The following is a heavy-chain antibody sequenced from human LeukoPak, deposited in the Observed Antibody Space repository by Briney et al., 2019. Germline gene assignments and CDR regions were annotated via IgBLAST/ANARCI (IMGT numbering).Heavy chain of an antibody. Sequence: ASVKVSCKASGYTFTDYYMHWVRQAPGQGLEWMGWINPYSGGISYAQNFQGRVTMTRDTSISTAYMELSRLRSDDAAVYYCARSPLTPNPHFDYWGQGTLVTVSS. CDR2: INPYSGGI. CDR3: ARSPLTPNPHFDY. D-gene: IGHD3-16*01. CDR1: GYTFTDYY. J-gene: IGHJ4*02. V-gene: IGHV1-2*02.